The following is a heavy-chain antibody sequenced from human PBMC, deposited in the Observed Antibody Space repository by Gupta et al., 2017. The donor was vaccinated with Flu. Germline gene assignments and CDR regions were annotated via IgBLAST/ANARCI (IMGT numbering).Heavy chain of an antibody. CDR2: YYYSGTT. D-gene: IGHD2-21*01. Sequence: QLQLQESGPGLVKTSETLSLTCTVSGGSITSDNHFWGWIRQTPGKGLEWIASYYYSGTTFSNLFLVCRVTICAAMPKNQFSVTLCSVTAAVTAVYFWARGGEDCFLIAYYARDV. J-gene: IGHJ6*01. V-gene: IGHV4-39*01. CDR3: ARGGEDCFLIAYYARDV. CDR1: GGSITSDNHF.